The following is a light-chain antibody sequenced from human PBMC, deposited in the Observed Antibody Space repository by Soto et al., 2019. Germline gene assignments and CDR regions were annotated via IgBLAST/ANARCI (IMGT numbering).Light chain of an antibody. CDR2: DAS. CDR3: QQYYSYPWT. Sequence: DLQMTQSPSTLSASVGDRDSITCRASQSISSWLAWYQHKPGKAPKLLIYDASSLESGVPSRFSGSGSGTEFTLTISSLQPDDFATYYCQQYYSYPWTFGQGTKVDIK. CDR1: QSISSW. V-gene: IGKV1-5*01. J-gene: IGKJ1*01.